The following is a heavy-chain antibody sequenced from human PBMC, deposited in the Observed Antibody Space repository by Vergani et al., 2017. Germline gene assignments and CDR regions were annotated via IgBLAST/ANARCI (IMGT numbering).Heavy chain of an antibody. CDR2: ISAYNGNT. CDR3: AKDSPXTTKYCSGGSCYSQSGYYYGMDV. D-gene: IGHD2-15*01. V-gene: IGHV1-18*01. Sequence: QVQLVQSGAEVKKPGASVKVSCKASGYTFTSYGISWVRQAPGQGLEWMGWISAYNGNTNYAQKLQGRVTMTTDTSTSTAYMELRSLRSDDTAVYYCAKDSPXTTKYCSGGSCYSQSGYYYGMDVWGQGTTVTVS. CDR1: GYTFTSYG. J-gene: IGHJ6*02.